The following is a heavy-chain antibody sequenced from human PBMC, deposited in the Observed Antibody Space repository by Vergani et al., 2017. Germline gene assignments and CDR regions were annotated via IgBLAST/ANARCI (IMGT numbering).Heavy chain of an antibody. Sequence: QVQLVESGGGVVQPGRSLRLSCAASGFTFSSYRMHWVRQAPGKGLEWVAVISYDGSNKYYADSVKGRFTISRDNSKNTLYLQMNSLRAEDTAVYYCARPSAPGDYDALDIWGQGTMVTVSS. CDR2: ISYDGSNK. CDR1: GFTFSSYR. D-gene: IGHD4-17*01. J-gene: IGHJ3*02. V-gene: IGHV3-30*03. CDR3: ARPSAPGDYDALDI.